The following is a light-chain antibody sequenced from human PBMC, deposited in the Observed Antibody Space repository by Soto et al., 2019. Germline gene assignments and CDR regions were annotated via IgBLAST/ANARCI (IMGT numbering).Light chain of an antibody. CDR3: LQDHNYPWT. CDR1: QGIRND. J-gene: IGKJ1*01. V-gene: IGKV1-6*01. Sequence: AIEMTQSPSSLSASVGDRFTIXXRASQGIRNDLGWYQQKPGNAPKXVIYGAFNLQTGVPSRFSGSGFGTDFTLTISSLQPEDFATYYCLQDHNYPWTFGQGTKVDIK. CDR2: GAF.